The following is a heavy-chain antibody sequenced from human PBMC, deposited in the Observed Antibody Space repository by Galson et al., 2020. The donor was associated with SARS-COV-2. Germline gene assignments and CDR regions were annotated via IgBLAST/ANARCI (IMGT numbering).Heavy chain of an antibody. V-gene: IGHV4-61*02. J-gene: IGHJ4*02. Sequence: SETLSLTCTVSGPSITDGNYYWSWIRQPAGKGLEWIGRIYSLGSTKYNPSLGSRVTISEDMSKNQFSLHLTSVTAADTAVYYCARSTSGYYDCDYWGQGTLITVSS. CDR2: IYSLGST. D-gene: IGHD3-22*01. CDR1: GPSITDGNYY. CDR3: ARSTSGYYDCDY.